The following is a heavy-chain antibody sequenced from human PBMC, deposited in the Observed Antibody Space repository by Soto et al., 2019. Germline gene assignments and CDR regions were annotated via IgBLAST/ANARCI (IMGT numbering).Heavy chain of an antibody. V-gene: IGHV1-2*02. J-gene: IGHJ4*02. D-gene: IGHD6-13*01. CDR2: TNPNSGGT. Sequence: QVQLVQSGADVKKPGASVKVSCKTSGYTFSGDFMHWLRQAPGQGLERMGWTNPNSGGTDYAQNFQGRVSMTWDTSISTAYMELGRVRSDDKAIYYCARWYYSSSWRVFDYWGQGTPVTVSS. CDR1: GYTFSGDF. CDR3: ARWYYSSSWRVFDY.